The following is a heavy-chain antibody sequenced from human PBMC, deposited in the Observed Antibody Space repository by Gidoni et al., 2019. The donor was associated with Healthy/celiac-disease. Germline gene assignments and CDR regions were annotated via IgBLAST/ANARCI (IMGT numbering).Heavy chain of an antibody. D-gene: IGHD1-1*01. CDR1: GFTFSSYA. Sequence: EVQLLESGGGLVQPGGSLSPSCAASGFTFSSYAMSWVRQAPGKGLEWVSASSGSGGSTYYADSVKGRFTISRDNSKNTLYLQMNSLRAEDTAVYYCAKGDLLEPDDYWGQGTLVTVSS. J-gene: IGHJ4*02. V-gene: IGHV3-23*01. CDR2: SSGSGGST. CDR3: AKGDLLEPDDY.